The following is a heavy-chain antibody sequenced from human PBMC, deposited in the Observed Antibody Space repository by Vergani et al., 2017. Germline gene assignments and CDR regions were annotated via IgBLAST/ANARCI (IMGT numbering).Heavy chain of an antibody. J-gene: IGHJ6*03. V-gene: IGHV4-30-4*01. D-gene: IGHD1-26*01. CDR2: IHYSGRT. CDR1: GGSISSGDYY. Sequence: QVQLQESGPGLVKPSQTLSFTCTVSGGSISSGDYYWSWIRQPPGKGLEWIGYIHYSGRTSHNPSLKSRVTITLDTSKNQFSLKLSSVTAADTAVYYCANKQWVYYYMDVWGKGTTVTVSS. CDR3: ANKQWVYYYMDV.